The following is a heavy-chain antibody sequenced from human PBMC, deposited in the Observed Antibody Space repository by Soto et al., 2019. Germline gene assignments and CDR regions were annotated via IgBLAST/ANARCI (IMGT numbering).Heavy chain of an antibody. J-gene: IGHJ6*02. CDR3: AREERYSSSSDGMDV. V-gene: IGHV4-61*01. CDR1: GGSVSSGSYY. CDR2: IYYSGST. Sequence: QVQLQESGPGLVKPSETLSLTCTVSGGSVSSGSYYWSWIRQPPGKGLEWIGYIYYSGSTNYNPSRKSRVTISVDTSKNQFSRKLSSVTAADTAVYYCAREERYSSSSDGMDVWGQGTTVTVSS. D-gene: IGHD6-6*01.